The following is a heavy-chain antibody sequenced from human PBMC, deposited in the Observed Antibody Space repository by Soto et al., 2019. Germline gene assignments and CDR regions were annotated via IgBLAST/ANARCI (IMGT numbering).Heavy chain of an antibody. J-gene: IGHJ4*02. V-gene: IGHV3-23*01. D-gene: IGHD3-22*01. Sequence: GSLRLSCAASGFTFSSYAMSWVRQAPGKGLEWVSGISGGGDTTYYADSVKGRFTFSRDNSKNTLHLQMNSLRAEDTAVYYCAKFPAYDSSGYYSGLYFDYWGQGTPVTVSS. CDR2: ISGGGDTT. CDR1: GFTFSSYA. CDR3: AKFPAYDSSGYYSGLYFDY.